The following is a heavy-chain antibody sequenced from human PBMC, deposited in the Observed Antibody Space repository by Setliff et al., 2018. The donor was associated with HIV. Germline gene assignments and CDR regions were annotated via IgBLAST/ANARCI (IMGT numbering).Heavy chain of an antibody. CDR2: IRYDGSNK. J-gene: IGHJ1*01. CDR3: ARASGSYYDNEYFQH. Sequence: GSLRLSCAASGFTFSSYGMHWVRQAPGKGLEWVAFIRYDGSNKYYADSVKGRFTISRDNSKNTLYLQMNSLRAEDTAVYYCARASGSYYDNEYFQHWSQGTLVTSPQ. CDR1: GFTFSSYG. D-gene: IGHD1-26*01. V-gene: IGHV3-30*02.